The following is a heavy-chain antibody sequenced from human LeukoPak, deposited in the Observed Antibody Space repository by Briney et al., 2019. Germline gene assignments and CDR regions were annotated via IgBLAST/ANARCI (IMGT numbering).Heavy chain of an antibody. CDR1: GFIFSNYA. J-gene: IGHJ4*02. D-gene: IGHD1-1*01. CDR2: ISRIGGST. V-gene: IGHV3-23*01. CDR3: AKDFVGTGNFRGGDY. Sequence: GGSLRLSCAASGFIFSNYALAWVRQAPGKGLEWVSGISRIGGSTHYADSVKGRFTISRDNSKNILYLQMNSLRAEDTALYYCAKDFVGTGNFRGGDYWGQRTLVTDSS.